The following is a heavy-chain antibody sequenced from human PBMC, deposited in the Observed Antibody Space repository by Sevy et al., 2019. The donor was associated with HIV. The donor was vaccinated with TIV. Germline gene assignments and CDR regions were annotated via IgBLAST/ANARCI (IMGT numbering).Heavy chain of an antibody. V-gene: IGHV3-7*03. D-gene: IGHD6-13*01. J-gene: IGHJ4*02. CDR3: ARDLFSSLPDY. CDR2: IKKDGSEK. Sequence: GGSLRLSCAASGFTFSTYWLSWVRQAPGKGREWVANIKKDGSEKNNVDSVKGRFTISRDKAKNSLYLQMNSLRAEDTAVYYCARDLFSSLPDYWGQGTLVTVSS. CDR1: GFTFSTYW.